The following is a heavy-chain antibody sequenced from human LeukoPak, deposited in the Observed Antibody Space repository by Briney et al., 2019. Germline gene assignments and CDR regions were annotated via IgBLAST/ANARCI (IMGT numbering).Heavy chain of an antibody. J-gene: IGHJ4*02. V-gene: IGHV4-39*01. Sequence: SETLSLTCTVSGGSISSSSYYWGWIRQPPGKGLEWIGSIYYSGSTYYNPSLKSRVTISVDTSKNQFSLKLSSVTAADTAVYYCASTSEYSSGWYLYWGQGTLVTVSS. CDR2: IYYSGST. CDR3: ASTSEYSSGWYLY. CDR1: GGSISSSSYY. D-gene: IGHD6-19*01.